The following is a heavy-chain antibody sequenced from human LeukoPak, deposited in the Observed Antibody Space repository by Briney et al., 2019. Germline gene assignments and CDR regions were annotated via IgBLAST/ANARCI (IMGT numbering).Heavy chain of an antibody. Sequence: GGSLRLSCAASGFTFRSYALSWVRQAPGKGLEWVSGISDSGGRTYYADSVKGRFTISRDNSKNTLYLQMNSLRAEDTAVYYCASAQFLEWLFYGGRSTVFDIWGQGTMVTVSS. CDR3: ASAQFLEWLFYGGRSTVFDI. CDR2: ISDSGGRT. V-gene: IGHV3-23*01. D-gene: IGHD3-3*01. CDR1: GFTFRSYA. J-gene: IGHJ3*02.